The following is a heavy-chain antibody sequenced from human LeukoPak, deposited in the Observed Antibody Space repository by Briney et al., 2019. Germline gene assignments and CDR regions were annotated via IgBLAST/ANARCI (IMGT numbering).Heavy chain of an antibody. V-gene: IGHV3-33*01. D-gene: IGHD3-10*01. Sequence: GGSLRLSCAASGFTFSNYGMHWVRQAPGKGLEWVAVIWSGGNNKYYADSVKGRFTISRDNSKNTLYLQMDSLRAEDTAVYYSARGTGSDYYGLDVWGQGNKVTVSS. J-gene: IGHJ6*02. CDR1: GFTFSNYG. CDR3: ARGTGSDYYGLDV. CDR2: IWSGGNNK.